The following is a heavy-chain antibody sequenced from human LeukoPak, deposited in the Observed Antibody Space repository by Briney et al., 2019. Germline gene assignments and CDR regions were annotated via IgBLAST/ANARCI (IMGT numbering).Heavy chain of an antibody. V-gene: IGHV3-11*04. CDR1: GITFSDHY. CDR3: ARVGGSARYFDWLLKSYYFDY. J-gene: IGHJ4*02. CDR2: ISSGGDSI. D-gene: IGHD3-9*01. Sequence: GGSLRLSCAASGITFSDHYMSWIRQAPGKGLEWLSYISSGGDSIYYADSVKGRFTISRDNAKNSLYLQMNSLRAEDTAVYYCARVGGSARYFDWLLKSYYFDYWGQGTLVTVSS.